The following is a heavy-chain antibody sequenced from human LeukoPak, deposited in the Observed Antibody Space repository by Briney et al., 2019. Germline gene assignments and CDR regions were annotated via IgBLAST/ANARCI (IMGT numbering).Heavy chain of an antibody. D-gene: IGHD6-19*01. CDR2: IYYSGST. CDR3: ARAVGRFYFDY. J-gene: IGHJ4*02. V-gene: IGHV4-39*07. CDR1: GGSISSSSYY. Sequence: PSETLSLTCTVSGGSISSSSYYWGWIRQPPGKGLEWIGSIYYSGSTYYKPSLKSRVTISVDTSKNQFSLKLSSVTAADTAVYYCARAVGRFYFDYWGQGTVVTVSA.